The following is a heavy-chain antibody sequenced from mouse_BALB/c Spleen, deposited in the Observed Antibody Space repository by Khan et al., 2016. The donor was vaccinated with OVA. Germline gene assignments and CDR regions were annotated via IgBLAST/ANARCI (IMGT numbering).Heavy chain of an antibody. J-gene: IGHJ3*01. CDR2: ISYSGST. CDR1: GYSITSDYA. V-gene: IGHV3-2*02. CDR3: VGGRTY. Sequence: EVQLQESGPGLVKPSQSRSLTCTVTGYSITSDYAWNWIRQFPGNKLEWMGYISYSGSTSKKPSLKSRISITRDTSKNQFFLQLNSVTTEDTATYYSVGGRTYWGQGTLVTVSA.